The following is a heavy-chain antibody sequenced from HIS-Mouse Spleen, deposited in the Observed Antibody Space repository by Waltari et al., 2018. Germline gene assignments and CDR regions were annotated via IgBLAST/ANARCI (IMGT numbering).Heavy chain of an antibody. D-gene: IGHD4-17*01. CDR3: ARASTVTTYYFDY. J-gene: IGHJ4*02. Sequence: RFTISRDNAKNSLYLQMNSLRAEDTAVYYCARASTVTTYYFDYWGQGTLVTVSS. V-gene: IGHV3-11*06.